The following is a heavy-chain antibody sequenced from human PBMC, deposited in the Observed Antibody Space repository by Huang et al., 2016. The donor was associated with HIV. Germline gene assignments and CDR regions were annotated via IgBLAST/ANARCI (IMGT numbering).Heavy chain of an antibody. J-gene: IGHJ4*02. Sequence: EVQLEQSGAEVKKPGESLKISCKASGYIFSNYWIGWVRQMPGKGLEWMGFVYPGNSDTSYGPSFYGRVTVSVDKSIATAYLQWSSLRPSDTARYYCATTDASPATSFDHWGRGTMLTVSS. CDR1: GYIFSNYW. CDR2: VYPGNSDT. CDR3: ATTDASPATSFDH. V-gene: IGHV5-51*03.